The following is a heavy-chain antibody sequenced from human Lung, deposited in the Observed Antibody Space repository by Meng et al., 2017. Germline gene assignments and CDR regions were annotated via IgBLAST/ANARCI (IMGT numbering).Heavy chain of an antibody. Sequence: VQLQQCASGLLKPSETLAIACVVSGGSFSDYYWSWIRQPPGKGLEWIGEINHSGSTNYNPSLESRATISVDTSQNNLSLKLSSVTAADSAVYYCARGPTTMAHDFDYWGQGTLVTVSS. J-gene: IGHJ4*02. CDR1: GGSFSDYY. CDR2: INHSGST. CDR3: ARGPTTMAHDFDY. V-gene: IGHV4-34*01. D-gene: IGHD4-11*01.